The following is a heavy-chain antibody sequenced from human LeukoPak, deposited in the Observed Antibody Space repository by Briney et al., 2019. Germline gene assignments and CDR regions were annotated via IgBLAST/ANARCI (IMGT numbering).Heavy chain of an antibody. CDR1: GGTFSSYA. J-gene: IGHJ4*02. V-gene: IGHV1-2*04. D-gene: IGHD1-7*01. Sequence: ASVNVSCKASGGTFSSYAISWVRQDPGQGLELMGWINPNSGGTNYAQKFQGWVTMTRDTSISTAYMELSRLRSDDTAVYYCARAGTGTTNFDYWGQGTLVTVSS. CDR2: INPNSGGT. CDR3: ARAGTGTTNFDY.